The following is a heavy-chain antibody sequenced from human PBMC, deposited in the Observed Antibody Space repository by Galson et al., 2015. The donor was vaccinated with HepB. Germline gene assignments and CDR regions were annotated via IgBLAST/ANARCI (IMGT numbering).Heavy chain of an antibody. Sequence: SVKVSCKASGYTFTSYTMHWVRQAPGQRLEWMGWINAGNGNTKYSQKFQGRVTITRDTSASTAYMELSSLRSEDTAVYYCARGRGGELFDYWGQGTLVTVSS. CDR3: ARGRGGELFDY. V-gene: IGHV1-3*01. CDR2: INAGNGNT. D-gene: IGHD2-21*01. J-gene: IGHJ4*02. CDR1: GYTFTSYT.